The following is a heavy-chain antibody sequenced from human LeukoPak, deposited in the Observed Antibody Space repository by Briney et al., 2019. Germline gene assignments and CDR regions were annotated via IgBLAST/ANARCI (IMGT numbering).Heavy chain of an antibody. D-gene: IGHD3-16*01. Sequence: ASVKVSCKASGGTFNSYVISWMRQAPGQGLEWMGGIMPISGAPPYAQKFRGRVTFTAEASTNTAYMELTSLKSDDTAVYYCARPGEDGSTNAYDYWGQGTLVTVSS. V-gene: IGHV1-69*13. CDR2: IMPISGAP. J-gene: IGHJ4*02. CDR3: ARPGEDGSTNAYDY. CDR1: GGTFNSYV.